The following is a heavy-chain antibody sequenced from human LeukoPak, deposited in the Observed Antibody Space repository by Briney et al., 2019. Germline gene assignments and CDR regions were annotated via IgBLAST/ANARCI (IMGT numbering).Heavy chain of an antibody. J-gene: IGHJ4*02. CDR3: ARDPPDAGRGYYSFDY. CDR2: INSDGSST. Sequence: GGSLRLSCAASGFTFSSYWMHWVRQAPGKGLVWVSRINSDGSSTSYADPVKGRFTISRDNSQNTLYLQMNSLRDGDTAVYYCARDPPDAGRGYYSFDYWGQGTLVTVSS. CDR1: GFTFSSYW. V-gene: IGHV3-74*01. D-gene: IGHD3-3*01.